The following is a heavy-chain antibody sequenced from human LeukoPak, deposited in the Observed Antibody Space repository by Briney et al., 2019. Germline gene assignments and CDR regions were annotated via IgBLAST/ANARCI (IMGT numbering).Heavy chain of an antibody. CDR2: ISGSGGST. CDR1: GFTFRSYT. D-gene: IGHD4-23*01. V-gene: IGHV3-23*01. CDR3: SKDVVTAAI. J-gene: IGHJ4*02. Sequence: GGSLRLSCAASGFTFRSYTMSWVRQTPGKGLEWVSTISGSGGSTYLADSVKGRFTISRDNPKNTLYLQMNSLRGEDTAVYYCSKDVVTAAIWGQGTLVTVSS.